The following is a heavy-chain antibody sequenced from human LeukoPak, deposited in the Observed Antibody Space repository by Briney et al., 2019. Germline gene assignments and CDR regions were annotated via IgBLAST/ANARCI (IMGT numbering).Heavy chain of an antibody. CDR1: GGTFSSYA. J-gene: IGHJ6*03. Sequence: SVKVSCKASGGTFSSYAISWVRQAPGQGLEWMGRIIPIFGTANYAQKFQGRVTITTDESTSTAYMELSSLRSEDTAVYYCARAVNRGYYYFYMYVWGKGTTVTVSS. V-gene: IGHV1-69*05. D-gene: IGHD2/OR15-2a*01. CDR3: ARAVNRGYYYFYMYV. CDR2: IIPIFGTA.